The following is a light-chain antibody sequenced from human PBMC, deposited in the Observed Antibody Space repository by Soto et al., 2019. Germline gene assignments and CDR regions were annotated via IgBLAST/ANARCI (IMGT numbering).Light chain of an antibody. J-gene: IGLJ1*01. CDR3: CSYTTSNTRQIV. Sequence: QRVRNHPAAQAWSSGQSPYHSCTGTSSDVGGYNYVSWYQQHPGKAPKFMIYDVSNRPSGVSNRFSGSKSGNTASLTISGLQAEDEADYYCCSYTTSNTRQIVFGTGTKVTVL. CDR1: SSDVGGYNY. CDR2: DVS. V-gene: IGLV2-14*01.